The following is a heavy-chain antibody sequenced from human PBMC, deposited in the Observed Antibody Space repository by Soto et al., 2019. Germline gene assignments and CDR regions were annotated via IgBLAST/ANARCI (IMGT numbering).Heavy chain of an antibody. CDR2: TYYRSKWYN. CDR1: GDSVSSNSAA. D-gene: IGHD2-2*02. V-gene: IGHV6-1*01. J-gene: IGHJ6*02. Sequence: PSQTLSLTCAISGDSVSSNSAAWNWIRQSPSRGLEWLGRTYYRSKWYNDYAVSVKSRITINPDTSKNQFSLQLNSVTPEDTAVYYCARWAGVVVPAAIHPFYCYGMDVWGQGTTVTVSS. CDR3: ARWAGVVVPAAIHPFYCYGMDV.